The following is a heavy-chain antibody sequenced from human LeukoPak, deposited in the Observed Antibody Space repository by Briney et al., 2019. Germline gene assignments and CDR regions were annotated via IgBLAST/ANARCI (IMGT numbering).Heavy chain of an antibody. CDR2: IHYTGST. CDR3: ARNLIPEQLVLNF. CDR1: GGSISNYY. J-gene: IGHJ4*02. V-gene: IGHV4-59*01. D-gene: IGHD6-13*01. Sequence: SETLSLTCTVSGGSISNYYWNWIRQPPGKGLEWIGYIHYTGSTNYNPSLKSRVTMSVDTSKNQFSLNLKSVTPEDTAVYYCARNLIPEQLVLNFWGQGTLVTVSS.